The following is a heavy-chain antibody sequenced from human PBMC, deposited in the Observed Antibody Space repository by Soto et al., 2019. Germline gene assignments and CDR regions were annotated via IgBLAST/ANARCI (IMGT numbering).Heavy chain of an antibody. CDR1: GFTFSTYS. D-gene: IGHD2-2*01. Sequence: EVQLMESGGGLVKPGGSLRLYCAASGFTFSTYSMNWVRQAPGKGLEWISSISSSGGSLSHAESVKGRFTISRDNAKNSLYLQMDSLRAEDTAVYYCARGPSIHTNMDYWVQGTLVTVSS. V-gene: IGHV3-21*01. J-gene: IGHJ4*02. CDR2: ISSSGGSL. CDR3: ARGPSIHTNMDY.